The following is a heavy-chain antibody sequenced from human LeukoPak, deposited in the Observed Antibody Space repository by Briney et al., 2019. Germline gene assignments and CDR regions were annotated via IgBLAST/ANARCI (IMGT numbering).Heavy chain of an antibody. CDR3: ARGYSGSYYYYYYYMDV. CDR2: MNPNSGNT. D-gene: IGHD1-26*01. Sequence: ASVKVSCKASGYTFTSYDINWVRQATGQGLEWVGWMNPNSGNTGYAQKFQGRVTITRNTSINTAYMELSSLRSEDTAVYYCARGYSGSYYYYYYYMDVWGKGTTVTVSS. CDR1: GYTFTSYD. J-gene: IGHJ6*03. V-gene: IGHV1-8*03.